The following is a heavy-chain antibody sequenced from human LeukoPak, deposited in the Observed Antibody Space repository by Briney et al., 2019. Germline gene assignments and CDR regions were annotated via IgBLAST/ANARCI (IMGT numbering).Heavy chain of an antibody. CDR3: AKSYDSSGDWFDP. Sequence: GGSLRLSCAASGFTVSSNYMSWVRQAPGKGLEWVSVIYSGGSTYYADSVKGRFTISRDNSKNTLYLQMNSLRAVDTAVYYCAKSYDSSGDWFDPWGQGTLVTVSS. CDR2: IYSGGST. D-gene: IGHD3-22*01. J-gene: IGHJ5*02. CDR1: GFTVSSNY. V-gene: IGHV3-66*01.